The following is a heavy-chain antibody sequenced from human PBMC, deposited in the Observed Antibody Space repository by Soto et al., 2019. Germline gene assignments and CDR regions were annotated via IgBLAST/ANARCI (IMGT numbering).Heavy chain of an antibody. CDR2: INPNSGGT. CDR3: ARDVQDQDAAPDYGDMRGGYYYYYGMDV. Sequence: QVPLVQSGAEVKKPGASVKVSCKASGYTFTGYYMHWVRQAPGQGLEWMGWINPNSGGTNYAQKFQGRVTMTGETSISTAYMELSRLRSDDTAVYYCARDVQDQDAAPDYGDMRGGYYYYYGMDVWGQGTTVTVSS. CDR1: GYTFTGYY. V-gene: IGHV1-2*02. J-gene: IGHJ6*02. D-gene: IGHD4-17*01.